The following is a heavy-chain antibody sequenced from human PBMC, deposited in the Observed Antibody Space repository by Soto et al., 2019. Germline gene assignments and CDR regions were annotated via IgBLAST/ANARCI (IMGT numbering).Heavy chain of an antibody. Sequence: GGSLRLSCAASGFTVSSKYMSWVRQAPGKGLEWVSLIQSGGPTYYADSVKGRFTISRDTSENTLHLQMDSLRAEDTAVYYCARDGGLCEGGRCYGVPLDVWGKGTKVTVSS. CDR3: ARDGGLCEGGRCYGVPLDV. D-gene: IGHD2-15*01. V-gene: IGHV3-66*01. CDR1: GFTVSSKY. CDR2: IQSGGPT. J-gene: IGHJ6*04.